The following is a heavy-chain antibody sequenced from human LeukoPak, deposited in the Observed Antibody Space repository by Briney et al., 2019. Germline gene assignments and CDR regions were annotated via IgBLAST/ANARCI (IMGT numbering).Heavy chain of an antibody. CDR3: AGDSSSSALYYYYYYMDV. V-gene: IGHV4-34*01. CDR2: INHSGST. CDR1: GGSFSGYY. D-gene: IGHD6-6*01. J-gene: IGHJ6*03. Sequence: SETLSLTCAVYGGSFSGYYWSWIRQPLGKGLGWIGEINHSGSTNYNPSLKSRVTISVDTSKNQFSLKLSSVTAADTAVYYCAGDSSSSALYYYYYYMDVWGKGATVTVSS.